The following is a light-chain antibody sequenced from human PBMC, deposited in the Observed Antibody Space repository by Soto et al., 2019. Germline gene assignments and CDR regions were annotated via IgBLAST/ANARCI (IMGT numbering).Light chain of an antibody. V-gene: IGLV2-14*01. J-gene: IGLJ3*02. CDR3: SSFTTSSTWV. CDR2: AVV. Sequence: QSALTQPASLSGSPGQSITISCTGTSSDVGRYNCVSWFHQHPGRAPKLLIYAVVNRSSGVCSRFSRSKSGTTAFLAISGLQTDAEADCHCSSFTTSSTWVFGGGTKLTVL. CDR1: SSDVGRYNC.